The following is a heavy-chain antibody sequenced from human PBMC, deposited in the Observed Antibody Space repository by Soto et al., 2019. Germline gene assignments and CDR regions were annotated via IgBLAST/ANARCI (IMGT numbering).Heavy chain of an antibody. CDR1: GFTISSYG. J-gene: IGHJ4*02. CDR2: IWYDGSNK. D-gene: IGHD4-17*01. V-gene: IGHV3-33*01. CDR3: ARFYGGNSELDYFDY. Sequence: QVQLVESGGGVVQPGRSLRLSCAASGFTISSYGMHWVRQAPGKGLEWVAVIWYDGSNKYYADSVKGRFTISRDNSKNTLYLQMNSLRAEDTAVYYCARFYGGNSELDYFDYWGQGTLVTVSS.